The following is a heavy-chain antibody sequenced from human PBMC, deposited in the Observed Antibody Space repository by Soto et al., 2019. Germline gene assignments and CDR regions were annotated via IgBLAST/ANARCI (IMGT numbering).Heavy chain of an antibody. CDR2: INHSGST. CDR1: GGSFSDYY. CDR3: ARDRGYYDSSGYYAIDAFDI. D-gene: IGHD3-22*01. V-gene: IGHV4-34*01. Sequence: SETLSLTCAVYGGSFSDYYWSWIRQPPGKGLEWIGEINHSGSTNYNPSLKSRVTISVDTSKNQFSLKLSSVTAADTAVYYCARDRGYYDSSGYYAIDAFDIWGQGTMVTVSS. J-gene: IGHJ3*02.